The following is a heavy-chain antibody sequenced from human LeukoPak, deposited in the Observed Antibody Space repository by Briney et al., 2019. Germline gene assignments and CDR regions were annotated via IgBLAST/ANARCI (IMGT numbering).Heavy chain of an antibody. CDR1: GDSVSSNSAA. Sequence: SQTLSLTCAISGDSVSSNSAAWNWIRQSPSRGLEWLGRTYYRSKWYNDYAVSVKSRITINPDTSKNQFSLQLNSVTPEDTAVYYCARDSDTVVVKEGYYYGMDVWGKGTTVTVSS. J-gene: IGHJ6*04. CDR3: ARDSDTVVVKEGYYYGMDV. D-gene: IGHD2-2*01. CDR2: TYYRSKWYN. V-gene: IGHV6-1*01.